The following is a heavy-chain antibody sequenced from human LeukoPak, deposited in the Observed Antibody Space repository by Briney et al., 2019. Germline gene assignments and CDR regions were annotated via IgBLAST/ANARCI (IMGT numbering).Heavy chain of an antibody. V-gene: IGHV1-69*13. CDR1: GGTFSSYA. CDR2: IIPIFGTA. Sequence: SVKVSCKASGGTFSSYAISWVRQAPGQGLEWMGGIIPIFGTANYAQKFQGRVTITADESTSTAYMKLSSLRSEDTAVYYCARRGRAAAVLGYYYGMDVWGKGTTVTVSS. CDR3: ARRGRAAAVLGYYYGMDV. J-gene: IGHJ6*04. D-gene: IGHD6-13*01.